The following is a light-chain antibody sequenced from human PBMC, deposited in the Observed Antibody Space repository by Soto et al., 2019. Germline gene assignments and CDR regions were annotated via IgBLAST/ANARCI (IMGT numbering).Light chain of an antibody. CDR3: QQSYSTRCT. V-gene: IGKV1-39*01. Sequence: DIQMTQSPSSLSASVGDRVTITCRASQSISTYLNWYQQKPGKAPKLLIYTASSLQSGVPSRFSGSGSGTDFTLTISSLQPEDFATYYCQQSYSTRCTFGQGTKVDI. J-gene: IGKJ1*01. CDR1: QSISTY. CDR2: TAS.